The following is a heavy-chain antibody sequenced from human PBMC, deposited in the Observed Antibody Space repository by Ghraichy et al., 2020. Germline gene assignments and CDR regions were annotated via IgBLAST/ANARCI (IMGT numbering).Heavy chain of an antibody. CDR3: ARGGGVDY. V-gene: IGHV4-39*01. CDR1: GGSISSSSYY. Sequence: ESLNISCTVSGGSISSSSYYWGWIRQPPGKGLEWIGSIYYSGSTYYNPSLKSRVTISVDTSKNQFSLKLSSVTAADTAVYYCARGGGVDYWGQGTLVTVSS. D-gene: IGHD3-16*01. J-gene: IGHJ4*02. CDR2: IYYSGST.